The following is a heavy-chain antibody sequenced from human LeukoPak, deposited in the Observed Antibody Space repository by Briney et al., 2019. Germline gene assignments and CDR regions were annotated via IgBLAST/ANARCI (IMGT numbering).Heavy chain of an antibody. J-gene: IGHJ6*03. D-gene: IGHD2-2*01. CDR1: GGTFSSYA. CDR3: ARDNIVVVPAAPGDYYYYMDV. V-gene: IGHV1-69*05. Sequence: SVKVSCKASGGTFSSYAISWVRQAPGQGLEWMGGIIPIFGTANYAQKFQGRVTITTDESTSTAYMELSSLRSEDTAVYYCARDNIVVVPAAPGDYYYYMDVWGKGTTVTVSS. CDR2: IIPIFGTA.